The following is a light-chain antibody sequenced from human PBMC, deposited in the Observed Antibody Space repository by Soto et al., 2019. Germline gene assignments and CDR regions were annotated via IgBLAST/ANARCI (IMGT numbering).Light chain of an antibody. CDR1: NSDVGGYNY. Sequence: QSVLTQPASVSGSPGQSITISCTGTNSDVGGYNYVSWYQQHPGKAPKLMIYDVSNRPSGVSNRFSGSKSGNTASLTISGLQAEDEADYYCSSYTSSSHVVFGGGTKLTVL. CDR3: SSYTSSSHVV. V-gene: IGLV2-14*01. CDR2: DVS. J-gene: IGLJ2*01.